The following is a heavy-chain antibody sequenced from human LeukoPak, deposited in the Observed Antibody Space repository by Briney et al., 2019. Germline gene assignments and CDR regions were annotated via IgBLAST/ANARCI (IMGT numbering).Heavy chain of an antibody. CDR2: IKEDGSEK. J-gene: IGHJ6*01. CDR3: VCHVVLSVGYHYGLGV. CDR1: GFTFSDYW. V-gene: IGHV3-7*02. D-gene: IGHD2-21*01. Sequence: GGSLRLSCAASGFTFSDYWMSWVRQAPGKGLEWVPDIKEDGSEKYYVDSVKGRFTISRDNAKNSLYLQMNSLRVEDTALYYCVCHVVLSVGYHYGLGVWGQGTTVTVSS.